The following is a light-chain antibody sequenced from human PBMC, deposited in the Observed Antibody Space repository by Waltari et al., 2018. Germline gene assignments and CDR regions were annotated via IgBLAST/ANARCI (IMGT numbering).Light chain of an antibody. CDR1: SSNIGNNY. CDR2: AND. Sequence: QSVLTQPPSASGTPGQRVTISCSGSSSNIGNNYVYWPQPLPGTAPKLLISANDQRPSGVPDRFSGSKSGTSASLAISGLRSEDEADYYCAAWDDSLGVWTFGGGTKLTVL. V-gene: IGLV1-47*01. CDR3: AAWDDSLGVWT. J-gene: IGLJ2*01.